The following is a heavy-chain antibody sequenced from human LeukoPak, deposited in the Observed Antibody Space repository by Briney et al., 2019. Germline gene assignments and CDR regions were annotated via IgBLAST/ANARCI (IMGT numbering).Heavy chain of an antibody. Sequence: SETLSLTCAVSGGSISSSNWWSWVRQPPGKGLEWIGEIYHSGSTNYNPSLKSRVTISVDKSKNQFSLKLSSVTAADTAVYYCARVYYSNSPGDYMDVWGKGTTVTVSS. V-gene: IGHV4-4*02. CDR2: IYHSGST. D-gene: IGHD4-11*01. CDR3: ARVYYSNSPGDYMDV. CDR1: GGSISSSNW. J-gene: IGHJ6*03.